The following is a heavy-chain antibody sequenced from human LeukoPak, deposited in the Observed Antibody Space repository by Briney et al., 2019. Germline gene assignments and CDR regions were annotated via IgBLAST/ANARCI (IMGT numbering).Heavy chain of an antibody. CDR3: ARVVVITNWFDP. Sequence: SVKVSCKASGGTFSSYAISWVRQAPGQGLEWMGGIIPIFGTANHAQKFQGRVTITADESTSTAYMELSSLRSEDTAVYYCARVVVITNWFDPWGQGTLVTVSS. CDR1: GGTFSSYA. J-gene: IGHJ5*02. CDR2: IIPIFGTA. D-gene: IGHD3-22*01. V-gene: IGHV1-69*13.